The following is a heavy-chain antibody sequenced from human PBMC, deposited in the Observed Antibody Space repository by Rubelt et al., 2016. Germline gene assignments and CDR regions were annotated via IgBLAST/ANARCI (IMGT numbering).Heavy chain of an antibody. CDR2: IYYSGST. Sequence: GLEWIGYIYYSGSTYYNPSLKSRVTISVDTSKNQFSLKLSSVTAADTAVYYCARDGTTVTLWYFDLWGRGTLVTVSS. J-gene: IGHJ2*01. V-gene: IGHV4-30-4*07. CDR3: ARDGTTVTLWYFDL. D-gene: IGHD4-17*01.